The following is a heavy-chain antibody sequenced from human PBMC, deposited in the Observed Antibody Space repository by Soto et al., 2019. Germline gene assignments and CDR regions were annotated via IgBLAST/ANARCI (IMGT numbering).Heavy chain of an antibody. V-gene: IGHV4-39*01. J-gene: IGHJ5*02. Sequence: PSETLSLTCTVSGGSISSSSYFWGWIRQPPGRGLEWIGSINYSGSTYYNPSLKSRVTLSVDTSKNQFSLNVSSVTASDTALYYCSRRTPEGFDPWGQGTLGTVSS. CDR1: GGSISSSSYF. CDR2: INYSGST. CDR3: SRRTPEGFDP.